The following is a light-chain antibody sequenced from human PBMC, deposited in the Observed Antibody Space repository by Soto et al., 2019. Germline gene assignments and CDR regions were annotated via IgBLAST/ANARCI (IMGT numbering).Light chain of an antibody. CDR3: QQYGSSPT. V-gene: IGKV3-20*01. CDR2: GAS. CDR1: QSISGPY. J-gene: IGKJ1*01. Sequence: TQSASTLSASVGYRATLSCRASQSISGPYLAWYQQKPGQTPRLLIYGASSRATGIPDRFRGSGSGTDFTLTISRLEPEDFAVYSCQQYGSSPTFGQGTKVDIK.